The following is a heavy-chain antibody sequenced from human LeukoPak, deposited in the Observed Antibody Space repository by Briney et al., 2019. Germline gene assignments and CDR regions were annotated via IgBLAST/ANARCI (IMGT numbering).Heavy chain of an antibody. CDR2: INPNSGGT. V-gene: IGHV1-2*04. CDR3: ARDQYYGSGSSAMDV. Sequence: ASVKVSSKASGYTFTGYYMHWLRQAPGQGLEWMGWINPNSGGTNNAQKFQGWVTMTRDTSISTAYMELSRLRSDDTAVYYCARDQYYGSGSSAMDVWGKGTTVTVSS. J-gene: IGHJ6*04. CDR1: GYTFTGYY. D-gene: IGHD3-10*01.